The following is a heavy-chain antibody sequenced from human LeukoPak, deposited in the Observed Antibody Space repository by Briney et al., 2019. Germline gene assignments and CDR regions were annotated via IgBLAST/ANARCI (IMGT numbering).Heavy chain of an antibody. Sequence: GGSLRLSCAASGFTFSSYAMSWVRQAPGKWLEWVSYISSSGSTIYYADSVKGRFTISRDNAKNSLYLQMNSLRAEDTAVYYCARGCCGDGNTKDYWGQGTLVTVSS. CDR3: ARGCCGDGNTKDY. D-gene: IGHD5-24*01. J-gene: IGHJ4*02. CDR1: GFTFSSYA. V-gene: IGHV3-48*03. CDR2: ISSSGSTI.